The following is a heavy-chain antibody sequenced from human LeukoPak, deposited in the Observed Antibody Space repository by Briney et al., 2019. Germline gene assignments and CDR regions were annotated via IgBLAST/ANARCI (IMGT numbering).Heavy chain of an antibody. CDR3: ARERSGYFDP. Sequence: PGGSLRLSCAASGFTFSSYWMHWVRHAPGKGLVWVSRIKSDRSSTSYAESAKCLFHITRQNAENTLYLKMYRLRAEDSVVYYGARERSGYFDPWGKGTLVTASA. CDR2: IKSDRSST. V-gene: IGHV3-74*01. J-gene: IGHJ5*02. D-gene: IGHD5-12*01. CDR1: GFTFSSYW.